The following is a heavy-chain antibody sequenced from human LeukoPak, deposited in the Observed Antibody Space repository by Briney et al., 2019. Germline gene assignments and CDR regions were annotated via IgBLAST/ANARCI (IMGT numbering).Heavy chain of an antibody. CDR2: IYYSGST. D-gene: IGHD3-22*01. J-gene: IGHJ5*02. CDR1: GGSISSYY. Sequence: SETLSLTCTVSGGSISSYYWSWIRQPPGKGLEWIGYIYYSGSTNYNPSLKSRVTISVDTSKNQFSLKLSSVTAADTAVYYCARRSWTYYDSSGYEETWGQGTLVTVSS. V-gene: IGHV4-59*08. CDR3: ARRSWTYYDSSGYEET.